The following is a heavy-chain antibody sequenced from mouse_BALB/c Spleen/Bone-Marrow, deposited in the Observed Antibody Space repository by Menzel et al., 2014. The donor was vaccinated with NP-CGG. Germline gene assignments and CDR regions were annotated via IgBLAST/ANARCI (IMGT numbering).Heavy chain of an antibody. CDR2: IRLESNNYAA. J-gene: IGHJ2*01. CDR3: PRGYCWGSSYVFDY. CDR1: GFTLSHYR. D-gene: IGHD1-1*01. Sequence: EVQLVESGGGLAQPGRPMKLPCVAPGFTLSHYRTNSVRQPPAAGLARVADIRLESNNYAAHYAESVKGRFTSSRDESKSSVYLQRNNLGAEGTGIYYCPRGYCWGSSYVFDYWGRGTTLTVSS. V-gene: IGHV6-6*02.